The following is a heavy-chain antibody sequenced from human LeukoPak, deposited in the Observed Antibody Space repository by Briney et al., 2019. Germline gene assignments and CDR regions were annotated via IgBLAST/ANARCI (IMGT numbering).Heavy chain of an antibody. Sequence: SQTLSLTCTVSGGSIRSGSYYWSWIRQPAGKGLEWIGRIYTSGSTNYNPSLKSRVTISVDTSKNQFSLKLSSVTAADTAVYYCARSLTIFGVGSWYFDLWGRGTLVTVSS. CDR2: IYTSGST. CDR3: ARSLTIFGVGSWYFDL. D-gene: IGHD3-3*01. J-gene: IGHJ2*01. CDR1: GGSIRSGSYY. V-gene: IGHV4-61*02.